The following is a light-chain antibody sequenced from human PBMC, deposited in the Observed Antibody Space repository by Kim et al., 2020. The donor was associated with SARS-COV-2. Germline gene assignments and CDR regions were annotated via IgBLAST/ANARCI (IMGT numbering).Light chain of an antibody. Sequence: EIVLTQSPGTLSLSPGERATLSCRASQSVTNNYLAWYQQKPGQAPRPLIYGASNRAIGIPDRFSGSGSGTDFTLTISRLEPGDSAVYYCQQCGGSPMYTFGQGTQLEI. CDR2: GAS. CDR1: QSVTNNY. J-gene: IGKJ2*01. V-gene: IGKV3-20*01. CDR3: QQCGGSPMYT.